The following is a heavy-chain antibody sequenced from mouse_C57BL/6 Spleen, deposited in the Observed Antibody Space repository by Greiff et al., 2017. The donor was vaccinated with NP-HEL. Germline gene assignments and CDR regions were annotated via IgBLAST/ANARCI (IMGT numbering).Heavy chain of an antibody. Sequence: QVQLQQSGAELAKPGASVKLSCKASGYTFTSYWMHWVNQRPGQGLEWIGYINPSSGYTKYNQKFKDKATLTADKSSSTAYMQLSSLTYEDSAVYYCSLTTVVATPFDYWGQGTTLTVSS. V-gene: IGHV1-7*01. CDR1: GYTFTSYW. D-gene: IGHD1-1*01. J-gene: IGHJ2*01. CDR2: INPSSGYT. CDR3: SLTTVVATPFDY.